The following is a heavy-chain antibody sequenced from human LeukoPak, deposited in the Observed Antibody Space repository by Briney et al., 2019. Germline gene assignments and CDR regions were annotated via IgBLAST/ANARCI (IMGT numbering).Heavy chain of an antibody. CDR3: ARGLAGAYRIMDV. CDR1: GFTFNSYW. CDR2: ISADGTTT. V-gene: IGHV3-74*01. D-gene: IGHD6-19*01. Sequence: GGSLRLSCVASGFTFNSYWIHWLRQGPAKGLVWVSLISADGTTTTYADSVRGRFTVSRDNAKNTLYLQMNSLRAEDAAVYYCARGLAGAYRIMDVWGQGTTVTVS. J-gene: IGHJ6*02.